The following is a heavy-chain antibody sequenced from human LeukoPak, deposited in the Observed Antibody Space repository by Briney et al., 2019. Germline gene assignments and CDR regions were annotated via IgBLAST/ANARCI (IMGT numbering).Heavy chain of an antibody. Sequence: GSLRLFCAASGFTVSRDYMSRVRQAPGKGLEWFSVIYSGGSTDYADSVKGRFTISRDNSKNTLYLQMNSLRAEDTAVYYCARGRRSSGWYTLDSWDQGTLVTVSS. V-gene: IGHV3-66*01. D-gene: IGHD6-19*01. CDR3: ARGRRSSGWYTLDS. CDR2: IYSGGST. J-gene: IGHJ5*01. CDR1: GFTVSRDY.